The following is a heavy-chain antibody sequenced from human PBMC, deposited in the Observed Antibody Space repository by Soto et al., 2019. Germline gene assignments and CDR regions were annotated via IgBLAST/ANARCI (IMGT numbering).Heavy chain of an antibody. D-gene: IGHD3-22*01. V-gene: IGHV5-51*01. CDR2: ISPSDSQT. J-gene: IGHJ3*02. CDR3: ARHFDSSFQCTFDI. Sequence: GESLKISCKGSGYIFATYWIGWVRQKPGKGLEWMGIISPSDSQTSYSPSFQGHVTFSATKSISTAYLQWSSLRASDTALYFCARHFDSSFQCTFDIWGQGTTVTVSS. CDR1: GYIFATYW.